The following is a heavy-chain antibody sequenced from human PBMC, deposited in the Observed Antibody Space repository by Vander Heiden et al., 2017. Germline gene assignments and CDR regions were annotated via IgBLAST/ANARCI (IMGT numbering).Heavy chain of an antibody. CDR2: ISYHGSHK. Sequence: QVQLVESGGGVVQPGRSLRLSCAASGFIFSTFGMNWVRQAPGKGLEWVAVISYHGSHKYYADSVKGRFTISRDNSKNTLYLQMNSLRAEDTAVYYCAKEMTTVVTSGGVFEYWGQGTLVTVSS. D-gene: IGHD4-17*01. CDR3: AKEMTTVVTSGGVFEY. CDR1: GFIFSTFG. J-gene: IGHJ4*02. V-gene: IGHV3-30*18.